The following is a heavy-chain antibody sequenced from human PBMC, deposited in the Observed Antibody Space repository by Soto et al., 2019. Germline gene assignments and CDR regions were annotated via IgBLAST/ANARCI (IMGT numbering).Heavy chain of an antibody. V-gene: IGHV3-23*01. Sequence: HPGGSLRLSCAASGFTFSSYAMNWFRQAPGKGLEWVSAISPGGGSPYYTDSVKGRFTISRDNSKNTLYLQMNSLRAEDTAVYYCAKQIPAAGSDYWGQGTLVTVSS. CDR3: AKQIPAAGSDY. J-gene: IGHJ4*02. D-gene: IGHD6-13*01. CDR1: GFTFSSYA. CDR2: ISPGGGSP.